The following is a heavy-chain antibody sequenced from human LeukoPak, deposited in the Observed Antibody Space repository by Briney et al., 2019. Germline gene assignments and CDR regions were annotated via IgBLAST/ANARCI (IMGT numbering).Heavy chain of an antibody. CDR3: ARVQGLAVIDY. CDR1: GYTFTSYG. D-gene: IGHD6-19*01. Sequence: GASVKVSCKASGYTFTSYGISWVRQAPGQGLEWMGWISAYNGNTNYAQKLQGRITLTRDTSTSTVYMELSSLRSEDTAVYYCARVQGLAVIDYWGQGTLVTVSS. J-gene: IGHJ4*02. V-gene: IGHV1-18*01. CDR2: ISAYNGNT.